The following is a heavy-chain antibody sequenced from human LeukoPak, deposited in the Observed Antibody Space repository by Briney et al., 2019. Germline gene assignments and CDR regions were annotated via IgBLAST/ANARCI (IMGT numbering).Heavy chain of an antibody. Sequence: PGGSLRLSCAASGFTFSSYGMHWVRQPPGKGLEWVAFIRYDGSNKYYADSVKGRFTISRDNSKNTLYLQMSSLRAEDTAVYYCANIVVVLAAPEDAFDIWGQGTMVTVSS. J-gene: IGHJ3*02. CDR1: GFTFSSYG. D-gene: IGHD2-2*01. CDR3: ANIVVVLAAPEDAFDI. V-gene: IGHV3-30*02. CDR2: IRYDGSNK.